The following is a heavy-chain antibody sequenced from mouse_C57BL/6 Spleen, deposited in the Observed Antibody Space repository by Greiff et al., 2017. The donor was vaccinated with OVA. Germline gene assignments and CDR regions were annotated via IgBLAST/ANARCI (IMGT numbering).Heavy chain of an antibody. J-gene: IGHJ1*03. CDR3: ARSGYGSSYWYFDV. CDR2: INPNYGTT. V-gene: IGHV1-39*01. CDR1: GYSFTDYN. D-gene: IGHD1-1*01. Sequence: EVQLQESGPELVKPGASVKISCKASGYSFTDYNMNWVKQSNGKSLEWIGVINPNYGTTSYNQKFKGKATLTVDPSSSTAYMQLNSLTSEDSAVYYCARSGYGSSYWYFDVWGTGTTVTVSS.